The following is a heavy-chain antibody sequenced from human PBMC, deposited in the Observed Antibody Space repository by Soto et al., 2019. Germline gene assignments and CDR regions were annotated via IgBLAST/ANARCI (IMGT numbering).Heavy chain of an antibody. Sequence: EVQLVESGGGLVQPGRSLRLSCAASGFTFDDYAMHWVRQAPGKGLEWVSSIGWNSGSIGYSDSGKGRFTITRNNTKNYLYLQMNNLKAKDTVSDYCEKDMALRQNYSMDVWGQGTTVTVSS. CDR1: GFTFDDYA. V-gene: IGHV3-9*01. CDR3: EKDMALRQNYSMDV. J-gene: IGHJ6*02. D-gene: IGHD6-6*01. CDR2: IGWNSGSI.